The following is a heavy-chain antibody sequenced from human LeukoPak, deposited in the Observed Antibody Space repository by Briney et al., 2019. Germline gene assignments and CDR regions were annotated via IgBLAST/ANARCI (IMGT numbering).Heavy chain of an antibody. J-gene: IGHJ4*02. V-gene: IGHV3-30*04. CDR1: GFTFSNYA. D-gene: IGHD3-10*01. Sequence: GGSLRLSCAASGFTFSNYAVHWVRQAPGKGLEWVAVVSYDGNNRNYGDSVRGRFTTSKDNSNNTLYLQMNSLRADDTAVYYCARAPNTIRGLVVFDYWGQGTLVTVSS. CDR2: VSYDGNNR. CDR3: ARAPNTIRGLVVFDY.